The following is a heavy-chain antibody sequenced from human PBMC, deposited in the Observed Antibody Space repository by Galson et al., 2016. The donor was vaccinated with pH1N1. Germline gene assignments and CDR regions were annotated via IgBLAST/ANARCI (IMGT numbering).Heavy chain of an antibody. CDR3: AREDWSYADTYYYGMDV. CDR1: GFTFDTFA. V-gene: IGHV3-30-3*01. CDR2: ISYNGHDQ. D-gene: IGHD3-16*01. Sequence: SLRLSCAASGFTFDTFAMHWVRQNPGKGLEWVAFISYNGHDQSYANSVKGRFTVSRGNSKNTLYLQMNSLRPDDTALYYCAREDWSYADTYYYGMDVWGQGTLVTVSS. J-gene: IGHJ6*02.